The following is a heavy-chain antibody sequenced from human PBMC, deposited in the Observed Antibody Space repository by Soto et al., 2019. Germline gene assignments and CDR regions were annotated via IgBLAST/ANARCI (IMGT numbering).Heavy chain of an antibody. CDR1: VGSITSGAYY. CDR2: IHYSGRT. CDR3: ARYYFDSSGYSNWFDP. Sequence: TLSLTCGVSVGSITSGAYYWSWIRQHPGKGLEWIAYIHYSGRTYYNPSLKSRVTISVDTPNNQFSLKLSSVTAADTAVYYCARYYFDSSGYSNWFDPWGQGTLVTVSS. V-gene: IGHV4-31*02. J-gene: IGHJ5*02. D-gene: IGHD3-22*01.